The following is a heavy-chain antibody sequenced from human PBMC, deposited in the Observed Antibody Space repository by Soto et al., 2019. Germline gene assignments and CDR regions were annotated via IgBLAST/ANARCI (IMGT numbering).Heavy chain of an antibody. V-gene: IGHV3-33*01. CDR3: ARDSDDSSGYYFDY. D-gene: IGHD3-22*01. Sequence: LSLTCAASGFTFSSYGMHWVRQAPGKGLEWVAVIWYDGSNKYYADSVKGRFTISRDNSKNTLYLQMNSLRAEDTAVYYCARDSDDSSGYYFDYWGQGTLVTVSS. CDR2: IWYDGSNK. J-gene: IGHJ4*02. CDR1: GFTFSSYG.